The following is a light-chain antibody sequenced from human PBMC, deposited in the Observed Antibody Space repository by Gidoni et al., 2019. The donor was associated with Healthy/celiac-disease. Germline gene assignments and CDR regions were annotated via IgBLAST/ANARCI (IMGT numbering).Light chain of an antibody. CDR2: GAS. J-gene: IGKJ1*01. Sequence: EIVMTQSPATLSVSPGERATLSCRASQSVSSNLAWYRQKPGQAPRLLIYGASTRATGIPARFSGSGSGTEFTLTISSLQSEDFAVYYCQQYNNWPTTFGQXTKVEIK. V-gene: IGKV3-15*01. CDR1: QSVSSN. CDR3: QQYNNWPTT.